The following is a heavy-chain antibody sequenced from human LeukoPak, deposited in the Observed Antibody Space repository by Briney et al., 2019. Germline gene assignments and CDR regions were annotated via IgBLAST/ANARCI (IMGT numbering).Heavy chain of an antibody. Sequence: PGGSLRLSCGASGFSFSSHAMSWFRKPPGTGLEWLSSIATSGTYYTSSVKGRFTISRDDSKNMPFLQMNSLTAEDTAVYFCAREGLERHLALDSWGQGTLVTVSS. J-gene: IGHJ4*02. D-gene: IGHD1-1*01. CDR2: IATSGT. CDR3: AREGLERHLALDS. CDR1: GFSFSSHA. V-gene: IGHV3-23*01.